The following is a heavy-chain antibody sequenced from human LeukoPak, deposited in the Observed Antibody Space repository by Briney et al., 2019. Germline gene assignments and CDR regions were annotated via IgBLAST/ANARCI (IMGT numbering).Heavy chain of an antibody. D-gene: IGHD2-21*02. Sequence: SETLSLTCTVSGGSINSGDFLWTWIRQPPGKGLEWLGYISNTGGTYYNPSLKSRLVISRDTSRSQFSLNVTSVTAADTAVYYCARDSTYCGGDCPQELKMATTYWGQGTLVTVSS. J-gene: IGHJ4*02. CDR2: ISNTGGT. CDR1: GGSINSGDFL. V-gene: IGHV4-30-4*01. CDR3: ARDSTYCGGDCPQELKMATTY.